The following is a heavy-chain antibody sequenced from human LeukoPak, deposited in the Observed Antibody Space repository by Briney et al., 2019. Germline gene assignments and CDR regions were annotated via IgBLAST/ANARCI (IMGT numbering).Heavy chain of an antibody. V-gene: IGHV3-9*01. J-gene: IGHJ6*03. CDR1: GFTFDDYA. D-gene: IGHD6-19*01. CDR2: ISWNSGSI. Sequence: GGSLRLSCAASGFTFDDYAMHWVRQAPGKGLEWVSGISWNSGSIGYADSVKGRFTISRDNAKNSLYLQMNSLRAEDTALYYWTRPPGKRYSRGWPPGYGGGNFWAKGTT. CDR3: TRPPGKRYSRGWPPGYGGGNF.